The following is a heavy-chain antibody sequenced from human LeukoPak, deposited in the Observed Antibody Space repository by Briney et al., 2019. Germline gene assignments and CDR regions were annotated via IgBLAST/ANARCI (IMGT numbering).Heavy chain of an antibody. Sequence: SETLSLTCTVFGDSVTGYFLNWVRQPPGKGLEWIGHIYKIGTTNYNPSLKSRLTISADTSKNQFSLQLRSVTAADTAVYYCATGRNVVVPAAILGVGPWYYYYYMDVWGKGTTVTVSS. J-gene: IGHJ6*03. CDR2: IYKIGTT. D-gene: IGHD2-2*02. V-gene: IGHV4-59*02. CDR1: GDSVTGYF. CDR3: ATGRNVVVPAAILGVGPWYYYYYMDV.